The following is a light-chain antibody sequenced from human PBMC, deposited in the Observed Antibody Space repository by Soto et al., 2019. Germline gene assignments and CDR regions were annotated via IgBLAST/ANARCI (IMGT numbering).Light chain of an antibody. Sequence: VMPQSPLSFPATFGQPASISCRPFKGLLVSKGNIFVAGFQHRPGQSPRRLIYKVSDRDSGVPDRFSGSGYGTNFTLKISSVEAEDVGTFYCMQDKAWPWTFGQGTKVEI. CDR3: MQDKAWPWT. V-gene: IGKV2-30*01. CDR1: KGLLVSKGNIF. CDR2: KVS. J-gene: IGKJ1*01.